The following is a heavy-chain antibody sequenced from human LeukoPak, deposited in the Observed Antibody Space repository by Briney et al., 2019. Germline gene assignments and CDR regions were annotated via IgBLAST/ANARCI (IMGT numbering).Heavy chain of an antibody. CDR1: GFTFSSYA. CDR2: TSGSGGST. Sequence: GGSPRLSCAASGFTFSSYAMSWVRQAPGKGLEWVSATSGSGGSTYYADSVKGRFTISRDNSKNTLYLQMNSLRAEDTAVYYCARESYDYVWGSYRPGEYWGQGTLVTVSS. CDR3: ARESYDYVWGSYRPGEY. J-gene: IGHJ4*02. V-gene: IGHV3-23*01. D-gene: IGHD3-16*02.